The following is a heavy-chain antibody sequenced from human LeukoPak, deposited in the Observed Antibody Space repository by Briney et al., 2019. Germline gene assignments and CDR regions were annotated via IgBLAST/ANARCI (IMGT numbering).Heavy chain of an antibody. J-gene: IGHJ4*02. Sequence: GGSLRLSCASSGFTFSNYWMSWVRQAPGKGLEWLANIKQNGSEKYYVDSVKGRFTISRDNAKNSLYLQVNSLRVEDTAVYYCARAPTVLVGYCSSSSCQADYWGQGTLVTVSS. CDR2: IKQNGSEK. V-gene: IGHV3-7*01. CDR3: ARAPTVLVGYCSSSSCQADY. D-gene: IGHD2-2*01. CDR1: GFTFSNYW.